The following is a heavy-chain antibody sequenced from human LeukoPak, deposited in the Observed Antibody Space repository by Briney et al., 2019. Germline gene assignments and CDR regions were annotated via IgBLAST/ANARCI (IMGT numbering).Heavy chain of an antibody. Sequence: PSETLSLTCAVYGGSFSGYYWSWIRQPPGKGLEWIGEINHSGSTSYNPSLKSRVTISVDTSKNQFSLKLSSVTAADTAVYYCARGRMGVRGVIIPGAFDIWGQGTMVTVSS. CDR1: GGSFSGYY. CDR3: ARGRMGVRGVIIPGAFDI. D-gene: IGHD3-10*01. J-gene: IGHJ3*02. V-gene: IGHV4-34*01. CDR2: INHSGST.